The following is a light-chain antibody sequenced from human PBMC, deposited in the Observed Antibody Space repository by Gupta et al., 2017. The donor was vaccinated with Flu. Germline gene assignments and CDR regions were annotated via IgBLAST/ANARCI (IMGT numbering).Light chain of an antibody. J-gene: IGKJ4*01. CDR3: QQRNNWPSLT. CDR1: QTVSTY. Sequence: EIVLTQSPATLSLSPGERATPSCRASQTVSTYLAWYQQKPGQAPRLLIYDTSNRATGIPPKFSGSGSGTDFTLTISSLEPEDFAVYYCQQRNNWPSLTFGGGTKVEIK. CDR2: DTS. V-gene: IGKV3-11*01.